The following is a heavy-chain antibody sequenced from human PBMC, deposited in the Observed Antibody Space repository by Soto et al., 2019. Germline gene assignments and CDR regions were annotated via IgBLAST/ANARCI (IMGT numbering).Heavy chain of an antibody. CDR2: ISGSGGST. V-gene: IGHV3-23*01. J-gene: IGHJ6*03. CDR3: AKSATAAGTKYYYMDV. D-gene: IGHD6-13*01. CDR1: GFTFSSYA. Sequence: EVQLLESGGGLVQRGGSLRLSCAASGFTFSSYAMSWVRQAPGKGLEWVPAISGSGGSTYYADSVKGRFTISRDNSKNTLSLQMNSLRAEDTAVYYCAKSATAAGTKYYYMDVWGKGTTVTVSS.